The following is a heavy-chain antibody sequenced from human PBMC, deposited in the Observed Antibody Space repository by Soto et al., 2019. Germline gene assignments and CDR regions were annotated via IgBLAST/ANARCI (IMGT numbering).Heavy chain of an antibody. CDR1: GYTFTGYY. CDR2: VNPSGGSS. V-gene: IGHV1-46*01. J-gene: IGHJ4*02. CDR3: ARENQYDNSGYPFDH. D-gene: IGHD3-22*01. Sequence: ASVKVSCKASGYTFTGYYMHWVRQAPGQGLEWMGIVNPSGGSSTYAQRFQGRVTMTRDTSTSTVYMELSSLRSEDTAVYYCARENQYDNSGYPFDHWGRGTLVTVFS.